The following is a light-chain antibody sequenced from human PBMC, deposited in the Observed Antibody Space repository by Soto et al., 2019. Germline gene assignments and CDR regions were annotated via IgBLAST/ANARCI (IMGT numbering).Light chain of an antibody. CDR2: GVS. J-gene: IGKJ2*01. CDR1: QSVGTK. Sequence: EIVLTQSPATLSVSPGEGATLSCRASQSVGTKLAWYQQKPGQAPRLLLFGVSTRAIGVPARFSGSGSATDFSLTISSLESEDFAVYYCQQYSDWPPAYTFGQGTQLEIK. CDR3: QQYSDWPPAYT. V-gene: IGKV3-15*01.